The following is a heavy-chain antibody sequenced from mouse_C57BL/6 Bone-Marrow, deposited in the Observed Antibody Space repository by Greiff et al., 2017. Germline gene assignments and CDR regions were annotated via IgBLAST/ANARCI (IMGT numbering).Heavy chain of an antibody. CDR3: ARHYGSSYFAMDY. CDR2: ISSGGSYT. V-gene: IGHV5-6*01. D-gene: IGHD1-1*01. J-gene: IGHJ4*01. CDR1: GFTFSSYG. Sequence: EVQGVESGGDLVKPGGSLKLSCAASGFTFSSYGMSWVRQTPDKRLEWVATISSGGSYTYYPDSVKGRFTISRDNAKNTLYLQMSSLKSEDTAMYYWARHYGSSYFAMDYWGQGTSVTVSS.